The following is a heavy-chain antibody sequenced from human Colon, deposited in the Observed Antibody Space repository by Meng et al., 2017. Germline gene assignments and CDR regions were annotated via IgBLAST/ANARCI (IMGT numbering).Heavy chain of an antibody. CDR2: ITPNSDNI. CDR3: TRGTWGNPFDI. J-gene: IGHJ3*02. V-gene: IGHV3-9*03. D-gene: IGHD7-27*01. Sequence: GGSLRLSCAASGFTLGAYSMYWVRQPPGKGLEWVSRITPNSDNIVYADSVKGRFTVSRDNAKNSLSLHMNSLRPEDMALYYCTRGTWGNPFDIWGPGTMVTVSS. CDR1: GFTLGAYS.